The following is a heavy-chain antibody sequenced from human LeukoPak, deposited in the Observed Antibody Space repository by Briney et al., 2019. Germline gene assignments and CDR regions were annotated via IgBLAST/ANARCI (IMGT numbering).Heavy chain of an antibody. Sequence: KPSETLSLAYTVDNGSITSYYCGSIRQPPGKGLGWIVYVYCRASTKYNPSLKSRVTTAADTSKDHFYLKLTSVTAADTATYYCAKSCGGGNCNYFYHGMDVWGQGTTVTVSS. CDR2: VYCRAST. CDR1: NGSITSYY. V-gene: IGHV4-59*08. CDR3: AKSCGGGNCNYFYHGMDV. D-gene: IGHD2-15*01. J-gene: IGHJ6*02.